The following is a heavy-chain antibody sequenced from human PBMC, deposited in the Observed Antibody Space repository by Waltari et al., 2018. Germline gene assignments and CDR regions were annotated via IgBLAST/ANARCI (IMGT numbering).Heavy chain of an antibody. D-gene: IGHD2-8*01. CDR3: AVYCTNGVCYPDFDY. V-gene: IGHV1-69*13. CDR1: GGTFSSYA. CDR2: IIPILGTA. J-gene: IGHJ4*02. Sequence: QVQLVQSGAEVKKPGSSVKVSCKASGGTFSSYAISWVRQAPGQGLEWMGRIIPILGTANFAQKFQGRVTITADKSTSTAYMELSSLRSEDTAVYYCAVYCTNGVCYPDFDYWGQGTLVTVSS.